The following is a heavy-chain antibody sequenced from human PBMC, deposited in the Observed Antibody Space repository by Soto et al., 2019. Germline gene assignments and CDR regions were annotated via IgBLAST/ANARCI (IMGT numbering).Heavy chain of an antibody. V-gene: IGHV2-5*02. CDR3: ARRYDHTRAGLPYSFDS. CDR1: GFSLSTSGMG. J-gene: IGHJ4*02. Sequence: QVTLKEAGPTLLKPTQTLTLTCTFSGFSLSTSGMGVGWIRQPPGKALEWLALIYWDDDRRHSPCLKSRLTIPQDTSKNQFVLTISTMDPVDTATFYWARRYDHTRAGLPYSFDSWGQGTLVTVSS. D-gene: IGHD2-15*01. CDR2: IYWDDDR.